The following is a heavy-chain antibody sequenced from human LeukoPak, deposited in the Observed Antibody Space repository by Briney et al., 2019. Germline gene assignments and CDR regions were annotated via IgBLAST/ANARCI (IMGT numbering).Heavy chain of an antibody. CDR1: GGSISSYY. D-gene: IGHD3-10*01. CDR3: ARGLMSLLWFGELLPPPYYFDY. Sequence: SETLSLTCTVSGGSISSYYWSWIRQPAGKGLEWIGRIYTSGSTNYNPSLKSRVTMSVDTSKNQFSLKLSSVTAADTAVYYCARGLMSLLWFGELLPPPYYFDYWGQGTLVTVSS. CDR2: IYTSGST. J-gene: IGHJ4*02. V-gene: IGHV4-4*07.